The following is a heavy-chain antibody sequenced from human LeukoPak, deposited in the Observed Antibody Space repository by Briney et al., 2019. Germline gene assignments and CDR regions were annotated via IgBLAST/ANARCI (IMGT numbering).Heavy chain of an antibody. D-gene: IGHD4-17*01. CDR3: AKDSAYGDYEFDY. Sequence: GGSLRLSCAASGFTFSSYAMSWVRQAPGKGLEWVSAISGSGGSSYYADSVKGRFTISRDNSKNTLYLQMNSLRAEDTAVYYCAKDSAYGDYEFDYWGQGTLVTVSS. J-gene: IGHJ4*02. CDR2: ISGSGGSS. CDR1: GFTFSSYA. V-gene: IGHV3-23*01.